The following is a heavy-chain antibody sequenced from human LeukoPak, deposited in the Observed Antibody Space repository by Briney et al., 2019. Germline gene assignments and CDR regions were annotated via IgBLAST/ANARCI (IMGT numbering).Heavy chain of an antibody. V-gene: IGHV1-69*04. CDR1: GGTFSSCA. CDR2: IIPILGIA. CDR3: AARGWSKGHFDY. Sequence: GASVTVSCKASGGTFSSCAISWVRQAPGQGLEWMGRIIPILGIANYAQKFQGRVTITADKSTSTAYMELSSLRSEDTAVYYCAARGWSKGHFDYWGQGTLVTVSS. J-gene: IGHJ4*02. D-gene: IGHD2-15*01.